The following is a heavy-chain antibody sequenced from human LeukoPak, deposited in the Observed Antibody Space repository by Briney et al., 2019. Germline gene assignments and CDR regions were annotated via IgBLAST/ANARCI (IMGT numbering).Heavy chain of an antibody. Sequence: KPSETLSLTCAVYGGSFSGYYWSWIRQPPGKGLEWIGEINHSGSTNYNPSLKSRVTISVDTSKNQFSLKLSSVTAADTAVYYCARRDYGDYIADYWGQGTLVTVSS. CDR2: INHSGST. J-gene: IGHJ4*02. V-gene: IGHV4-34*01. CDR3: ARRDYGDYIADY. D-gene: IGHD4-17*01. CDR1: GGSFSGYY.